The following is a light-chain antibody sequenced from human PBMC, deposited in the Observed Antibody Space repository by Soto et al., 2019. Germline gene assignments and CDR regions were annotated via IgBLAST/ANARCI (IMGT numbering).Light chain of an antibody. CDR2: SNN. CDR1: SSNIGSNY. Sequence: QSVLTQPPSASGTPGQRVTISCSGSSSNIGSNYVCWYQHLPGTAPKLLIYSNNQRPSGVPDRFSGSKSGTSASLAISGLRSEDEADYYCAAWDDSLNGVVFGGGTKLTVL. V-gene: IGLV1-47*02. J-gene: IGLJ2*01. CDR3: AAWDDSLNGVV.